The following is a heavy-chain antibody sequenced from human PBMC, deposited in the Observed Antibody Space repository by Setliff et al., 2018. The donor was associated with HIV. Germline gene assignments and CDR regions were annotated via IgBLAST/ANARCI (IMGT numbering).Heavy chain of an antibody. CDR3: AVTWTNFDY. D-gene: IGHD5-12*01. V-gene: IGHV4-61*05. CDR1: GGSISSSSYY. Sequence: SETLSLTCTVSGGSISSSSYYWSWIRHSPGKGLEWIGIIFPGGATNYNPSLTSRVTISVDTSKNQFSLKLSSVTAADTAVYYCAVTWTNFDYWGQGTLVTVSS. CDR2: IFPGGAT. J-gene: IGHJ4*02.